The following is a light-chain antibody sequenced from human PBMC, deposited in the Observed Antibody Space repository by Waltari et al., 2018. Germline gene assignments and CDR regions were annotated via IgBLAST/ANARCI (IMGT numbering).Light chain of an antibody. CDR3: CSFANDSRV. Sequence: QSALTQPASVSGSPGQSITISCTGTTSDIGTYDVVSWFQQRPGKAPQRLISEVSKGPSQISQRFSGSKSGNTASLTISGLQAEDEADYYCCSFANDSRVFGGGTKVTVL. CDR2: EVS. V-gene: IGLV2-23*02. J-gene: IGLJ3*02. CDR1: TSDIGTYDV.